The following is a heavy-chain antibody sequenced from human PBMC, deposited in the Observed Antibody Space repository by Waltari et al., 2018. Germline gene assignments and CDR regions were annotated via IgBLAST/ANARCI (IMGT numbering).Heavy chain of an antibody. CDR2: IDPADSYT. J-gene: IGHJ3*01. V-gene: IGHV5-10-1*03. D-gene: IGHD5-12*01. CDR3: VRDGYNAAAFDV. Sequence: ELPLVQSGAEVKKPGESLRLSSQGFAFSLRDYWISWVRPVPGIGLEWMGRIDPADSYTNNNPSFQGHVIISADKSINTAYLQWSSLEASDSAMYYCVRDGYNAAAFDVWGQGTNVIVSS. CDR1: AFSLRDYW.